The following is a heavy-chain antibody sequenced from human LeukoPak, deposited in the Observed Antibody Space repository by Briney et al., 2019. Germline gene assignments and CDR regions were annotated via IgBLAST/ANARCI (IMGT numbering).Heavy chain of an antibody. CDR3: ARYGDQGGDAFDI. D-gene: IGHD4-17*01. J-gene: IGHJ3*02. Sequence: SETLSLTCTVSGGSISSSSYYWGWIRQPPGKGLEWIGSIYYIGSTYYNPSLKSRVTISVDTSKNQFSLKLSSVTAADTAVYYCARYGDQGGDAFDIWGQGTMVTVSS. V-gene: IGHV4-39*01. CDR2: IYYIGST. CDR1: GGSISSSSYY.